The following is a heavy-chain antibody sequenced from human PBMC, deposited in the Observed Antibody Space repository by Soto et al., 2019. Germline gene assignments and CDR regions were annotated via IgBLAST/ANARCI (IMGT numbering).Heavy chain of an antibody. CDR3: ARVSGIYYYGMDV. D-gene: IGHD3-10*01. Sequence: SETLSLTCAVYGGSFSGYYWSWIRQPPGKGLEWIGEINHSGSTNYNPSLKSRVTISVDTSKNQVSLKLSSVTAADTAVYYCARVSGIYYYGMDVCGQXTTVPVSS. CDR1: GGSFSGYY. CDR2: INHSGST. V-gene: IGHV4-34*01. J-gene: IGHJ6*02.